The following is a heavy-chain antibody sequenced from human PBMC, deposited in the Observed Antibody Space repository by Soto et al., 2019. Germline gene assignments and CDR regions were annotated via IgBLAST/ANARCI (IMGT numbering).Heavy chain of an antibody. Sequence: QVQLVQSGAEVKKPGSSVKVSCKASGGTFSSYAISWVRQAPGQGLEWMGGIIPIFGTANYAQKFQGSVTITADESTSIAYMELSRLRSEATAVYYCARRGYISGWYNYSYYGMYVLGQGTTVIFSS. J-gene: IGHJ6*02. CDR1: GGTFSSYA. CDR3: ARRGYISGWYNYSYYGMYV. CDR2: IIPIFGTA. D-gene: IGHD6-19*01. V-gene: IGHV1-69*12.